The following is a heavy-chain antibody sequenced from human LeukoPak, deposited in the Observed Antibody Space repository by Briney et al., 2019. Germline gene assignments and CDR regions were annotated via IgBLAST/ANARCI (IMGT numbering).Heavy chain of an antibody. Sequence: PSETLSLTCTVPGGSISSYYWSWIRQPPGKGLEWIGYINYSGSTTYNPSLKSRVTISVDTSKNQFSLKLSSVTAADTAVYYCARGRSGYSYVHDAFDIWGQGTMVTVSS. CDR2: INYSGST. D-gene: IGHD5-18*01. CDR3: ARGRSGYSYVHDAFDI. J-gene: IGHJ3*02. V-gene: IGHV4-59*01. CDR1: GGSISSYY.